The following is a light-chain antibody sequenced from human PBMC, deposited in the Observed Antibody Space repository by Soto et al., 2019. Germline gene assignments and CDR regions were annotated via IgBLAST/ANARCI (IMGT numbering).Light chain of an antibody. CDR1: QSISNY. J-gene: IGKJ1*01. CDR3: QQSYSTPWT. V-gene: IGKV1-39*01. Sequence: DIQMTQSPSSLSASVGDRVTITCRASQSISNYLNWYQQKPGEAPKLLIYAASSLQGGVPSRFSGSGSGTDFSLTISSLQPEDFATYFCQQSYSTPWTFGQGTKVDIK. CDR2: AAS.